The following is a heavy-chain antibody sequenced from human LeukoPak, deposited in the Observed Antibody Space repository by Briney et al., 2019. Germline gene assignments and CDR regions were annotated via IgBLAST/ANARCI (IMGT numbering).Heavy chain of an antibody. V-gene: IGHV3-21*01. CDR2: ISGSSSDI. CDR1: GFSISTHT. Sequence: PGGSLRLSCVASGFSISTHTLTWLRQAPGKGLEWLSAISGSSSDIFYADSLKGRFTISRDNAKNSLYLQMNTLRAEDTAVYYCTRDAYSINHYYNGMDVWGQGTTVIVSS. D-gene: IGHD4-11*01. J-gene: IGHJ6*02. CDR3: TRDAYSINHYYNGMDV.